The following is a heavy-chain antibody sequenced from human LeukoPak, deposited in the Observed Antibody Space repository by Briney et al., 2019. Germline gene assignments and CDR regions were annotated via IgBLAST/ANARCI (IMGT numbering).Heavy chain of an antibody. CDR3: VRDRSELPFDS. CDR2: IFPISGGT. V-gene: IGHV1-2*02. J-gene: IGHJ4*02. D-gene: IGHD3-3*01. Sequence: GSVRVSCTPSGYTFTDYFIHTGPQAPGQGVGWMGWIFPISGGTNYAQNLECRVTMTSDTSISTAYMELSRLRSDDTDLYYCVRDRSELPFDSWGQGTLVTVSS. CDR1: GYTFTDYF.